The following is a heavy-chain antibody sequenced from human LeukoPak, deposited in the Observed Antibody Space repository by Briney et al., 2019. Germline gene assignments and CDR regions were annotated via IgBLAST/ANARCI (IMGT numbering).Heavy chain of an antibody. CDR3: ATDYGDYEPIDY. CDR2: ISFDGTNK. Sequence: GRSLRLACAASGFTFSSFAMHWVRRPPGRGLEWVAVISFDGTNKYYGDSVEGRFSVSRDNSKNTLYLQMDSLRPDDTAIYYCATDYGDYEPIDYWGQGTLVTVSS. V-gene: IGHV3-30*04. CDR1: GFTFSSFA. J-gene: IGHJ4*02. D-gene: IGHD4-17*01.